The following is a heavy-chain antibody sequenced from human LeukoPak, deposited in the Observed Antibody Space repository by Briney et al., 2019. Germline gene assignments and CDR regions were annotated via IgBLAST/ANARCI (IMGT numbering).Heavy chain of an antibody. D-gene: IGHD2-15*01. Sequence: SQTLSLTCVISGDSDSSSSAAWNWIRQSPSRGLEWLGRTYYRSKWYNDYVVSVKSRITINPDTSKNQFSLQLNSVTPEDTAVYYCARRPLGYCSGGSCYQDFYYGMDVWGQGTTVTVSS. CDR3: ARRPLGYCSGGSCYQDFYYGMDV. CDR2: TYYRSKWYN. V-gene: IGHV6-1*01. CDR1: GDSDSSSSAA. J-gene: IGHJ6*02.